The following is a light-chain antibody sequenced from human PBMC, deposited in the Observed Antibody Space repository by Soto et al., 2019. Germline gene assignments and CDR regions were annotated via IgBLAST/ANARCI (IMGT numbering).Light chain of an antibody. J-gene: IGKJ1*01. V-gene: IGKV1-5*03. CDR1: QSISSW. Sequence: DIQMTQSPSTLSASVGDRVTITCRASQSISSWLAWYQQKPGKAPKLLIYKASSLESGVPSRFSGSGSGTEFTLTISSLQPDDFATYYCKQYNSSPWTFGQGTKVEIK. CDR2: KAS. CDR3: KQYNSSPWT.